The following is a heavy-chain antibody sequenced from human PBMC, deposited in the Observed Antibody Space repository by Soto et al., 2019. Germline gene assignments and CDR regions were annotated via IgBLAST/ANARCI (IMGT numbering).Heavy chain of an antibody. V-gene: IGHV3-23*01. CDR1: GFPSSMFA. J-gene: IGHJ5*01. Sequence: LRLSCGASGFPSSMFAMSWVRQAPGKGLQWVSRISASGDRTKYADSVRGRFTISRDNSKNTLYLQMSSLRAEDSAVYYCARGSGDS. CDR2: ISASGDRT. D-gene: IGHD3-10*01. CDR3: ARGSGDS.